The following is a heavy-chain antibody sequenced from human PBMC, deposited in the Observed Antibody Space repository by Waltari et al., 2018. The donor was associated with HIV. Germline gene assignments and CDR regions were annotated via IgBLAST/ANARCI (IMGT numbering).Heavy chain of an antibody. CDR2: ISGSGDST. J-gene: IGHJ5*02. D-gene: IGHD2-2*01. V-gene: IGHV3-23*01. CDR1: GFTFPSYA. CDR3: TKMMDATRDA. Sequence: EVQLLESGGGLVQPGGSLRLSCAASGFTFPSYAMSWVRQAPGKGLEWVSVISGSGDSTYYADSVKGRFTISRDNSKNTLYLQMNSMRAEDTAVYYCTKMMDATRDAWGQGTLVTVSS.